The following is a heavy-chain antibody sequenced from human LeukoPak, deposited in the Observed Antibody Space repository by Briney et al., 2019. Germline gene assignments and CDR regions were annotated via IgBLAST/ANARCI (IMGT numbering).Heavy chain of an antibody. CDR1: GFTFSSYG. CDR3: ALQGPQWNGAFDI. J-gene: IGHJ3*02. Sequence: GGSLRLSCAASGFTFSSYGMSWVRQAPGKGLEWVSAISGSGGSTYYADSVKGRFTISRDNSKNTLYLQMNSLRAEDTAVYYCALQGPQWNGAFDIWGQGTMVTVSS. D-gene: IGHD6-19*01. V-gene: IGHV3-23*01. CDR2: ISGSGGST.